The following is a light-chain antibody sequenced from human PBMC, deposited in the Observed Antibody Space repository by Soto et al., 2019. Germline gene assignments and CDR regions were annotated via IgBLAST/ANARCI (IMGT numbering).Light chain of an antibody. J-gene: IGLJ1*01. Sequence: QSVLTQPASVSGCPGQSITISCTGTSSDVGAYKYVSWYQQHPGKAPKLMIYEVSNRPSGVSNRFSGSKSGNTASVTISGLQAEDEADYYCSSYTSTNTQVFGTGTKVTVL. V-gene: IGLV2-14*01. CDR1: SSDVGAYKY. CDR3: SSYTSTNTQV. CDR2: EVS.